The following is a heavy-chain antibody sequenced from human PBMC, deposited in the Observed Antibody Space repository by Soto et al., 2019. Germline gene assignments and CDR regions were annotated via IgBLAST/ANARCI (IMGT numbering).Heavy chain of an antibody. CDR3: ARGINYYASGDDAFDI. Sequence: QVQLVQSGAEVKKPGASVKVSCKASGYTFTSYDINWVRQATGQGLEWMGWMDPNSGNTGYAQKFQGRVTMTRNTSISTADMELSSLGSEDTAVYYCARGINYYASGDDAFDIWGQGTMVTVSS. CDR1: GYTFTSYD. J-gene: IGHJ3*02. D-gene: IGHD3-10*01. V-gene: IGHV1-8*01. CDR2: MDPNSGNT.